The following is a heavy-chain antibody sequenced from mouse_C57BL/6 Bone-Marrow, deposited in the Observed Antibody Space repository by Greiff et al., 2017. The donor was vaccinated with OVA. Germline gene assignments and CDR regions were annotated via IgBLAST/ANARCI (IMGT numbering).Heavy chain of an antibody. Sequence: QVPLQQSGAELVRPGASVTLSCKASGYTFTDYEMHWVQQTPVHGLEWIGAIDPETGGPASNQKFKGKAILTADQSSSTAYMQLRSLTAEDSAVYYCMYPILLRRRGDYWGQGTTLTVSS. D-gene: IGHD1-1*01. CDR3: MYPILLRRRGDY. CDR2: IDPETGGP. V-gene: IGHV1-15*01. CDR1: GYTFTDYE. J-gene: IGHJ2*01.